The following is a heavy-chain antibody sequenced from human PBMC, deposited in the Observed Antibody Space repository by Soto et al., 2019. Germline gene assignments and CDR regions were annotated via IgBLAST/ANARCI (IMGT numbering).Heavy chain of an antibody. D-gene: IGHD6-13*01. J-gene: IGHJ4*02. CDR1: GGTFSSYA. V-gene: IGHV1-69*13. Sequence: SVKVSCKASGGTFSSYAISWVRQAPGQGLEWMGGIIPIFGTANYAQKFQGRVTITADESTSTAYMELSSLRSEDTAVYYCARDRGQQLVRYFDYWGQGTLVTVSS. CDR3: ARDRGQQLVRYFDY. CDR2: IIPIFGTA.